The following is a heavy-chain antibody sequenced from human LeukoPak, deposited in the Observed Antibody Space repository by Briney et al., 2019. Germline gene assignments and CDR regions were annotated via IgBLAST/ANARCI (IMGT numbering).Heavy chain of an antibody. CDR2: ISGSGGST. V-gene: IGHV3-23*01. Sequence: PGGSLRLSCAASGFTFSSYAMSWVRQAPGKGLGWVSAISGSGGSTYYADSVKGRFTISRDNSKNTLYLQMNSLRAEDTAVYYCAKRPGGNQGYFDYWGQGTLVTVSS. CDR1: GFTFSSYA. J-gene: IGHJ4*02. D-gene: IGHD3-16*01. CDR3: AKRPGGNQGYFDY.